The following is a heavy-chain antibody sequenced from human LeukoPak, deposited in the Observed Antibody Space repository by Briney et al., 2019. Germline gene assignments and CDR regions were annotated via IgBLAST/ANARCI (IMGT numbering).Heavy chain of an antibody. CDR1: GVTFSSYS. V-gene: IGHV3-21*01. CDR3: AREDWFDP. J-gene: IGHJ5*02. CDR2: ISSSSSYI. Sequence: PGGSLRLSCAASGVTFSSYSMNWVRQPPGKGLEWVSSISSSSSYIYYADAVKGRFTISRDNAKNSLYLQMNSLRAEDTAVYYCAREDWFDPWGQGTLVTVSS.